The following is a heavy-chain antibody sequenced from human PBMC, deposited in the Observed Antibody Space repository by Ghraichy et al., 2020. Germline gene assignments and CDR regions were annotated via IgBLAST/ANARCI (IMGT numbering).Heavy chain of an antibody. CDR1: GGTFSSYT. J-gene: IGHJ6*02. V-gene: IGHV1-69*02. CDR2: IIHTLGRA. Sequence: SVKVSCKASGGTFSSYTIAWVRQAPGQGLEWLGRIIHTLGRAYYAQKFQGRVTITADKSTNIAYMELSSLRSEDTAVYYCAAVYYDSSHYSYYAMGVWGQGTTVTVSS. CDR3: AAVYYDSSHYSYYAMGV. D-gene: IGHD3-22*01.